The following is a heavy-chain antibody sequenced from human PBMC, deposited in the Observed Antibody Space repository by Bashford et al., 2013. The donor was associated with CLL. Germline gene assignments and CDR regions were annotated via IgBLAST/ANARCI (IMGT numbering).Heavy chain of an antibody. D-gene: IGHD3-10*01. J-gene: IGHJ6*02. CDR2: MNPKSGNI. V-gene: IGHV1-8*02. CDR3: ARAPSMIRGHIKYVMDV. CDR1: GYIFTSFD. Sequence: ASVKVSCKASGYIFTSFDINWVRQATGQGLEWMGWMNPKSGNIGYAQKFQGRVTMTGNTSISTAYMELTSLTSEDTAVYFCARAPSMIRGHIKYVMDVWGQGTTVTVSS.